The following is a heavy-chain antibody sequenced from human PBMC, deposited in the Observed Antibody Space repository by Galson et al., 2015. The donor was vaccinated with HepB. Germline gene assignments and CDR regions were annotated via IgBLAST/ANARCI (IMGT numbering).Heavy chain of an antibody. Sequence: SLRLSCAASGFTFDDYALHWVRQVPGKGLEWVSSISWNGGSIAYADSVKGRFTISRDNARNSLYLQMNSVRPEDTAFYYCGKDAWSGGDPNRNYYYYMDVWGKGTTVTVSS. D-gene: IGHD3-10*02. V-gene: IGHV3-9*01. J-gene: IGHJ6*03. CDR1: GFTFDDYA. CDR2: ISWNGGSI. CDR3: GKDAWSGGDPNRNYYYYMDV.